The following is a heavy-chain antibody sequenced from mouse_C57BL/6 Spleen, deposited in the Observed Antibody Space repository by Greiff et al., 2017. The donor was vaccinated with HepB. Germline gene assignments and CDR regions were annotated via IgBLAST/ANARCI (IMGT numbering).Heavy chain of an antibody. V-gene: IGHV14-4*01. D-gene: IGHD1-1*01. CDR3: TTFPITTVVATGDFDY. Sequence: VHVKQSGAELVRPGASVKLSCTASGFNIKDDYMHWVKQRPEQGLEWIGWIDPENGDTEYASKFQGKATITADTSSNTAYLQLSSLTSEDTAVYYCTTFPITTVVATGDFDYWAKAPLSQSPQ. CDR1: GFNIKDDY. CDR2: IDPENGDT. J-gene: IGHJ2*01.